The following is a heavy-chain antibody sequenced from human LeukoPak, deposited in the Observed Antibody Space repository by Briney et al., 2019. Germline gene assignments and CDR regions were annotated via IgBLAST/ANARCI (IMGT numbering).Heavy chain of an antibody. CDR2: IKSKTDGRTT. CDR3: TTGDWILNDY. J-gene: IGHJ4*02. Sequence: GGTLRLSCAASGFTFSNAWMSWVRQAPGKGMEWVGSIKSKTDGRTTDYAAPVKGRFTISRDDSKNTLYLQMNSLKTEDTAVYYCTTGDWILNDYWGQGTLVTVSS. D-gene: IGHD2-2*03. V-gene: IGHV3-15*01. CDR1: GFTFSNAW.